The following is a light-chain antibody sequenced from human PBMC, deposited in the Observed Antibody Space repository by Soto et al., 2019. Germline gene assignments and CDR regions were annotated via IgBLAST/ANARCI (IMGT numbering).Light chain of an antibody. CDR3: QQYSNWPPYT. J-gene: IGKJ2*01. Sequence: EIVMTQSPATLSVSPGERATLSCRASQSLSSNLAWHQQKPGQAPRLLIYGASTRATGIPARFSGSGSGTEFTLTISSLQSEDFAVYYCQQYSNWPPYTFGQGTKLEI. CDR1: QSLSSN. CDR2: GAS. V-gene: IGKV3-15*01.